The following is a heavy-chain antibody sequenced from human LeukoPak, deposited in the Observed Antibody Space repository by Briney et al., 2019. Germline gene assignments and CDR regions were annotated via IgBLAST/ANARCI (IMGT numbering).Heavy chain of an antibody. D-gene: IGHD5-18*01. J-gene: IGHJ4*02. CDR1: GFTVSSNY. Sequence: GGSLRLSCAASGFTVSSNYMSWVRQAPGKGLEWVSVIYSGGSTYSADSVKGRFTISRDNSKNTLYLQMNSPRAEDTAVYYCAKDVIKGSPLWVDYFDSWGQGTLVTVSS. CDR2: IYSGGST. CDR3: AKDVIKGSPLWVDYFDS. V-gene: IGHV3-53*01.